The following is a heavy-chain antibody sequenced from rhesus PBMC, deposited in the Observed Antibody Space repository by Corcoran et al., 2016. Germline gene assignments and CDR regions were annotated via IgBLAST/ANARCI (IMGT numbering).Heavy chain of an antibody. V-gene: IGHV2-95*01. CDR3: ARVRGGQFDY. D-gene: IGHD5-42*01. Sequence: QVTLKESGPALVKPTQTLTLTCTFAGFSISTTGTGVGWTRQPPGKALEWLASIYWNDSKDYSTSLKSRLTISKDTSKNQVVLTMTNMDPVDTATYYCARVRGGQFDYWGQGVLVTVSS. CDR1: GFSISTTGTG. J-gene: IGHJ4*01. CDR2: IYWNDSK.